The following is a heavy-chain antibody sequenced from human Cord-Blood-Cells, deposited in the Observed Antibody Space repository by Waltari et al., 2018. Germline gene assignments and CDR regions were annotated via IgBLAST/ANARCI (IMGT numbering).Heavy chain of an antibody. D-gene: IGHD3-10*01. CDR1: GFTFSSYD. Sequence: EVQLLESGGGLVQPGGSLRLSCAASGFTFSSYDMSWVRRAPGTGLEWVSVISCSGGSTYYADPVKGRFTISRDNSKNTLYLQMNSLRAEDTAVYYCANGQGVINYWGQGTLVTVSS. J-gene: IGHJ4*02. V-gene: IGHV3-23*01. CDR3: ANGQGVINY. CDR2: ISCSGGST.